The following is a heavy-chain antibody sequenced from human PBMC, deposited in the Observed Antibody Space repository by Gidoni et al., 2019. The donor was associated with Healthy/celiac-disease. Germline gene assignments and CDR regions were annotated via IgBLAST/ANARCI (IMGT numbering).Heavy chain of an antibody. J-gene: IGHJ3*02. CDR2: ISGSGVST. D-gene: IGHD3-3*01. V-gene: IGHV3-23*01. CDR3: AKDRPQGITIFGVQYLGAFDI. Sequence: EVQLLESGGGLVQPGGSLRLSCAASGFTFSSYSLRWVRQAPGKGLEWVSPISGSGVSTYYADSVKGRFTISRDNSKNTLYLQMNSLRAEDTAVYYCAKDRPQGITIFGVQYLGAFDIWGQGTMVTVSS. CDR1: GFTFSSYS.